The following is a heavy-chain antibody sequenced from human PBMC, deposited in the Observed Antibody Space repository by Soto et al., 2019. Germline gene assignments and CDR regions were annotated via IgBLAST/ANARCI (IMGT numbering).Heavy chain of an antibody. CDR2: INHSGST. D-gene: IGHD2-15*01. CDR3: ASIGYCSGGSCPRRRAYYYGMDV. V-gene: IGHV4-34*01. J-gene: IGHJ6*02. Sequence: SETLSLTCAVYGGSFSGYYWSWIRQPPGKGLEWIGEINHSGSTNYNPSLKSRVTISVDTSKNQFSLKLSSVTAADTAVYYCASIGYCSGGSCPRRRAYYYGMDVWGQGTTVTVSS. CDR1: GGSFSGYY.